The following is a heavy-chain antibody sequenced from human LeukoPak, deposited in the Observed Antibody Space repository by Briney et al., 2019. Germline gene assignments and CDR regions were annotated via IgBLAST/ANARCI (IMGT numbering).Heavy chain of an antibody. J-gene: IGHJ4*02. CDR2: ISYDGSNK. Sequence: GGSLRLSCAASGFTFSSYAMHWVRQAPGKGLEWVAVISYDGSNKYYADSVKGRLTISRDNSKNTLYLQMNSLRAEDTAVYYCARDVGPAASAYWGQGTLVTVSS. V-gene: IGHV3-30-3*01. CDR1: GFTFSSYA. D-gene: IGHD2-2*01. CDR3: ARDVGPAASAY.